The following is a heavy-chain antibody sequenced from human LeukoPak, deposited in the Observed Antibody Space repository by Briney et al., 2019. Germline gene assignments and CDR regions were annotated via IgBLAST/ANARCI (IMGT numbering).Heavy chain of an antibody. Sequence: PSETLSLTCVVSGYSISSGYYWGWIRQPPGKGLEWIGSIYHSGSTYYNPSLKSRVTISVDTSKNQFSLKLSSVTAADTAVYYCARPGSSSWPYYFDYWGQGTLVTVSS. J-gene: IGHJ4*02. CDR3: ARPGSSSWPYYFDY. CDR1: GYSISSGYY. CDR2: IYHSGST. D-gene: IGHD6-13*01. V-gene: IGHV4-38-2*01.